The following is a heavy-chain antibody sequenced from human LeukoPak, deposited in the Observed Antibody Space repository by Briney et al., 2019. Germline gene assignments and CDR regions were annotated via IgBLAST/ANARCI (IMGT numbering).Heavy chain of an antibody. V-gene: IGHV4-59*08. Sequence: PSETLSLTCTVSGGSTSSYYWSWIRQPPGKGLEWIGYIYYSGSTNYNPSLKSRLTISVDTSKDQFSLKLSSVTAADTAVYYCAKTVAGYWYFDLWGRGTLVTVSS. J-gene: IGHJ2*01. CDR2: IYYSGST. CDR3: AKTVAGYWYFDL. CDR1: GGSTSSYY. D-gene: IGHD6-19*01.